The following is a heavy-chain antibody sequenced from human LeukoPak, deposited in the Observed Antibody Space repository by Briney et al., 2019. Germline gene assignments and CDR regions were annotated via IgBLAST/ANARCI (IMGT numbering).Heavy chain of an antibody. CDR1: GFSFSSYW. J-gene: IGHJ4*02. D-gene: IGHD6-19*01. CDR2: INSDGNYT. CDR3: AREYSSGWTSDY. V-gene: IGHV3-74*01. Sequence: GGSLRLSCAASGFSFSSYWMNWVRQPPGKGLVWVSRINSDGNYTTYANSVKGRFTISRDKAKNTLSLQMNSLRAEDTAVYYCAREYSSGWTSDYWGQGTLVTVSS.